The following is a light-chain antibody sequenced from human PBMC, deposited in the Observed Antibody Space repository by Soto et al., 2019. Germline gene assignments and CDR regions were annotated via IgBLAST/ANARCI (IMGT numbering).Light chain of an antibody. CDR1: SSDVGGYKY. CDR3: SSYAGSNNYV. V-gene: IGLV2-8*01. CDR2: EVS. Sequence: QSVLTQPPSASGSPGQSVTISCTGTSSDVGGYKYVSWYQQHPGKAPKLLIYEVSKRPSGVPDRFSGSKSGNTASLTVSGLQAEDEADYYCSSYAGSNNYVFGTGTKVTLL. J-gene: IGLJ1*01.